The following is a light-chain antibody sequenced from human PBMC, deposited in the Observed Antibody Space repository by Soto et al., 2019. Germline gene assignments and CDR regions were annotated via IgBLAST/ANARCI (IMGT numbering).Light chain of an antibody. CDR2: EVN. CDR3: SSYAGSNWYV. V-gene: IGLV2-8*01. CDR1: NSDVGGYNY. J-gene: IGLJ1*01. Sequence: QSVLTQPPSASGSPGQSVTISCTGTNSDVGGYNYVSWYQQYPGKAPKLIIYEVNERPSGVPDRFSGSKSGNTASLTASGLQTADEADYYCSSYAGSNWYVFGTGTKVTVL.